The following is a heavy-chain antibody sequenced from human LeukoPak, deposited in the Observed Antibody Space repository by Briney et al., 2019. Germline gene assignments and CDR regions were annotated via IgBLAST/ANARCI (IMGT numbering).Heavy chain of an antibody. D-gene: IGHD3-9*01. CDR1: GYTFTSYG. V-gene: IGHV1-18*01. CDR2: ISAYNGNT. J-gene: IGHJ6*03. Sequence: ASVKVSCKASGYTFTSYGISWVRQAPGQGLEWMGWISAYNGNTNYAQKLQGRVTMTTDTSTSTAYMELRNLRSDDTAVYYCARDEARGYDILTGYSLYYYYMDVWGKGTTVTISS. CDR3: ARDEARGYDILTGYSLYYYYMDV.